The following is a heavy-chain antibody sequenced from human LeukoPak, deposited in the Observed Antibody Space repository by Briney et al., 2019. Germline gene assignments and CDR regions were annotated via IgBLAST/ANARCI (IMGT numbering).Heavy chain of an antibody. CDR1: GFTSSDYW. D-gene: IGHD2-21*01. J-gene: IGHJ4*02. CDR2: INEDGSEQ. CDR3: ARPFIPGWRLDY. Sequence: GGSLRLSCAASGFTSSDYWMSWVRQAPGKGLEWVANINEDGSEQFYVDSVRGRFIISRDIAKNSLYLQMNNLGAEDTAVYYCARPFIPGWRLDYWGQGNLVTVSS. V-gene: IGHV3-7*01.